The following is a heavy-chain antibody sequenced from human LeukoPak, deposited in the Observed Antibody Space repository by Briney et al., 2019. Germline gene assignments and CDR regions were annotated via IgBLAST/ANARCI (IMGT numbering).Heavy chain of an antibody. CDR1: GFTFSSYD. CDR2: MSNDGNNK. Sequence: GRSLRLSCAASGFTFSSYDMHWVRRAPGKGPEWVAGMSNDGNNKDYPDSVKGRFTTSRDNSKNTLYLQMNSLRVEDTAVYYCAKDFWVQTGGYFDYWGQGTLVTVSS. D-gene: IGHD1-1*01. CDR3: AKDFWVQTGGYFDY. J-gene: IGHJ4*02. V-gene: IGHV3-30*18.